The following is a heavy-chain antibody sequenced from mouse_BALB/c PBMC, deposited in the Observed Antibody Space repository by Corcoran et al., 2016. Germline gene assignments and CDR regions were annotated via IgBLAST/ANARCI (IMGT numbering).Heavy chain of an antibody. J-gene: IGHJ4*01. CDR3: AREEPVYYAMDS. CDR2: INPYNDGT. V-gene: IGHV1S136*01. Sequence: EVQLQQSGPELVKPGASVKMSCKASGYTFTSYVMHWVKQKPGQGLEWIGDINPYNDGTKYNEKFKGKATLTSDKSSSTDYMELSSLTSEDAAVYYCAREEPVYYAMDSWGQGTSVTVSS. CDR1: GYTFTSYV.